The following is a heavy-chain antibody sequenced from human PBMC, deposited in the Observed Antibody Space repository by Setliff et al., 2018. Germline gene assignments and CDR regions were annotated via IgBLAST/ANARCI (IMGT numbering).Heavy chain of an antibody. CDR2: IYTSGST. CDR3: ASEGGPEADAFDI. D-gene: IGHD2-15*01. J-gene: IGHJ3*02. V-gene: IGHV4-61*02. Sequence: NPSETLSLTCTVSGGSISSGSYYWSWIRQPAGKGLEWIGRIYTSGSTNYNPSLKSRVTISVDTSKNQFSLKLSSVTAADTAVYYCASEGGPEADAFDIWGQGTMVTVSS. CDR1: GGSISSGSYY.